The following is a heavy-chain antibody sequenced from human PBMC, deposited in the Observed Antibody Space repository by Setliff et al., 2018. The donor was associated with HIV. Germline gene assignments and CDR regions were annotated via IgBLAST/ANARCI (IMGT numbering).Heavy chain of an antibody. J-gene: IGHJ4*02. CDR3: VREFSWSAFYFDS. CDR2: ISGYNGNT. CDR1: GYTFTSYG. D-gene: IGHD2-8*02. Sequence: ASVKVSCKASGYTFTSYGISWVRQAPGQGLEWMGWISGYNGNTNYAQKVKGRVTMTTDASTSTAFMELYNLRSDDTAVYYCVREFSWSAFYFDSWGQGTLVTVSS. V-gene: IGHV1-18*01.